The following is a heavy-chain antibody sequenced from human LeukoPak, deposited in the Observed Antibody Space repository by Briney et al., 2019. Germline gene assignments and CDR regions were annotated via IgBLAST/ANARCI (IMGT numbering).Heavy chain of an antibody. CDR3: ATRGPEIFLPPAARSYYFDY. CDR1: GYTLTELS. D-gene: IGHD2-2*01. J-gene: IGHJ4*02. Sequence: ASVKVSCKVSGYTLTELSMHWVRQAPGKGLEWMGGFDPEGGETIYAQKLQGRVTMTEDTSTDTAYMELGSRNSEDTAVFYCATRGPEIFLPPAARSYYFDYWGQGTLVTVSS. V-gene: IGHV1-24*01. CDR2: FDPEGGET.